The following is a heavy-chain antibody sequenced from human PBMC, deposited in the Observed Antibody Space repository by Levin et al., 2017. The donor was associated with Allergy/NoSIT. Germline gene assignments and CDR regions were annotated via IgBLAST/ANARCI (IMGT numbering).Heavy chain of an antibody. CDR2: IYFSGDT. CDR1: GDSVSSLHYY. J-gene: IGHJ4*02. V-gene: IGHV4-39*01. Sequence: SETLSLTCTVSGDSVSSLHYYWGWIRQAPGTGLEWIGGIYFSGDTYYNPSLKSRLSIFVNTSKNQFFLRLSSVTAADTAVYYCAIDSSGSYYYFDYWGQGAPVTVSS. D-gene: IGHD3-22*01. CDR3: AIDSSGSYYYFDY.